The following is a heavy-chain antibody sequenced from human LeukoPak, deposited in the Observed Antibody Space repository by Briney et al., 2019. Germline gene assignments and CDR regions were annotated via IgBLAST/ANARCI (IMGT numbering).Heavy chain of an antibody. D-gene: IGHD5-24*01. CDR3: ARAMATTTFDY. Sequence: GGSLRLSCAASGFTFSSYSMNWVRQASGKGLEWVSSISSSSSYIYYADSVKGRFTISRDNAKNSLYLQMNSLRAEDTAVYYCARAMATTTFDYWGQGTLVTVSS. J-gene: IGHJ4*02. CDR1: GFTFSSYS. CDR2: ISSSSSYI. V-gene: IGHV3-21*01.